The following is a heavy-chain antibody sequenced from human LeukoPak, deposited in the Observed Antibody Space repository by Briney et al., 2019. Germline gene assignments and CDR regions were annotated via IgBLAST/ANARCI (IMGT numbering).Heavy chain of an antibody. V-gene: IGHV3-7*01. Sequence: TGGSLRLSCAASGFPFSRYWMSWVRQAPGKGLEWVANIKQDGSEKYYVDSVKGRFTISRDNAKNSLYLQMNSLRAEDTAVYYCARDGYCSSTSCSEMDVWGQGTTGTVSS. CDR2: IKQDGSEK. J-gene: IGHJ6*02. CDR1: GFPFSRYW. CDR3: ARDGYCSSTSCSEMDV. D-gene: IGHD2-2*03.